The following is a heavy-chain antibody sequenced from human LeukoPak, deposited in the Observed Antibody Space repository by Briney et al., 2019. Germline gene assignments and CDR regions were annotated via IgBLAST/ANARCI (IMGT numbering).Heavy chain of an antibody. CDR2: ISGSGGST. CDR3: AKDWGY. J-gene: IGHJ4*02. Sequence: GGSLRLSCAASGFTFSTYGMAWVRQAPGKGLEWVSGISGSGGSTYYAESVKGRFTISRDNSKNTLYLQMNSLRADDTAVYCCAKDWGYWGQGSLVTVSS. CDR1: GFTFSTYG. V-gene: IGHV3-23*01. D-gene: IGHD3-16*01.